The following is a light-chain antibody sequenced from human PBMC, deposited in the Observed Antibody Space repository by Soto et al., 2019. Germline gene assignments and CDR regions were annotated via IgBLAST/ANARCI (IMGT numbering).Light chain of an antibody. CDR1: SSNIGSNY. Sequence: QAVVTQPPSASGTPGQRVTISCSGSSSNIGSNYVYWYQQLPGTAPKLLIYRNNQRPSGVPDRFSGSKSGTSASLAISGLRSEDEADYYCAAWDDSLSGRGWVFGGGTKVTVL. CDR2: RNN. J-gene: IGLJ3*02. CDR3: AAWDDSLSGRGWV. V-gene: IGLV1-47*01.